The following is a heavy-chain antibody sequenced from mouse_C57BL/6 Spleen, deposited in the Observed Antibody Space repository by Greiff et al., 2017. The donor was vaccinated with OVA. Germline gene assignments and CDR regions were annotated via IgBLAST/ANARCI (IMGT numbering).Heavy chain of an antibody. CDR3: ASAITTQRGFAY. CDR2: IDPEDGET. Sequence: VQLQPSGAELVKPGASVKLSCTASGFNIKDYYMHWVKQRTEQGLEWIGRIDPEDGETKYAPKFQGKATITADTSSNPASLQLSSLSSEDTAVYCCASAITTQRGFAYWGQGTLVTVSA. D-gene: IGHD1-1*01. CDR1: GFNIKDYY. J-gene: IGHJ3*01. V-gene: IGHV14-2*01.